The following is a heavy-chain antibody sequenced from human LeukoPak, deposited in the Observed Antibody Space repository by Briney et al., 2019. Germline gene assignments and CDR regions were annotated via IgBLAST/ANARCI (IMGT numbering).Heavy chain of an antibody. D-gene: IGHD3-16*02. CDR3: AKGEKTRPFGGVIDY. J-gene: IGHJ4*02. Sequence: GGSLRLSCAVSGFSVSNNYMNWVRQAPGKGLEWVSLYSRGGTSYADSVKGRFTISRDNSKNTLYLQMNSLRAEDTAVYYCAKGEKTRPFGGVIDYWGQGTLVTVSS. CDR2: YSRGGT. CDR1: GFSVSNNY. V-gene: IGHV3-53*01.